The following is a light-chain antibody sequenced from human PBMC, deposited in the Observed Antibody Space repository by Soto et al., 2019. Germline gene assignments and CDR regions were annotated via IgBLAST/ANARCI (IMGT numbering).Light chain of an antibody. J-gene: IGKJ4*01. Sequence: EIVLTQSPGTLSLSPGERASLSCRASQSVSASYLAWYQQKPGQAPSLLIYAASSRATGIPDRFSGSGSGTDFTLTISRLEPEDFAVYYCQQYGSSPLTFGGGTKVETK. CDR3: QQYGSSPLT. CDR2: AAS. V-gene: IGKV3-20*01. CDR1: QSVSASY.